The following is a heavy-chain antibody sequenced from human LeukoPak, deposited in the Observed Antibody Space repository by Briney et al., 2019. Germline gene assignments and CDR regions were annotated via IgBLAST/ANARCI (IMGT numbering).Heavy chain of an antibody. CDR2: IWVSGEST. J-gene: IGHJ4*02. CDR1: GFTFSSYV. CDR3: AKDRGSGWYYFDY. D-gene: IGHD6-19*01. V-gene: IGHV3-23*01. Sequence: GGSLRLSCAASGFTFSSYVMSWVRQAPGKGLEWVSAIWVSGESTYYADSVKGRFTISRDNSKNTLYLQMNSLRAEDTAVYYCAKDRGSGWYYFDYWGQGTLVTVSS.